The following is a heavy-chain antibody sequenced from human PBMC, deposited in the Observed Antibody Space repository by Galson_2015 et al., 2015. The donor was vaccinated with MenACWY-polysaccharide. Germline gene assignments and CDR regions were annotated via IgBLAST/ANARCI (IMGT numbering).Heavy chain of an antibody. CDR2: IYHDGRT. V-gene: IGHV4-4*02. D-gene: IGHD3-10*01. J-gene: IGHJ6*02. CDR1: GGSISSSYW. CDR3: AKRLIRASGGGLDV. Sequence: ETLSLTCAVSGGSISSSYWWTWVRQPPGKGLEWIGEIYHDGRTAYIPSLKSRITVSLDKAKNQVSLRLISVTAADTAVYYCAKRLIRASGGGLDVWGQGTTVTVS.